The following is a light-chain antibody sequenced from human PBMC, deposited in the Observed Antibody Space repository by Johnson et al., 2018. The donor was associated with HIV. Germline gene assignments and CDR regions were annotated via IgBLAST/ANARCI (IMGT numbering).Light chain of an antibody. J-gene: IGLJ1*01. CDR2: ENN. Sequence: QSVLTQPPSVSAAPGQKVTISCSASSSNIVDIYVSWYQQLPRTAPKLLIYENNKRPSGIPDRFSGSKSGTSATLDITGLQSGDEADYYCGTWDASLSVNVFGPGTKVTVL. V-gene: IGLV1-51*02. CDR1: SSNIVDIY. CDR3: GTWDASLSVNV.